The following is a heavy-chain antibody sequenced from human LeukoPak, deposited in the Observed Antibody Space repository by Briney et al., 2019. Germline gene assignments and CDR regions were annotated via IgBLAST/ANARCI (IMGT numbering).Heavy chain of an antibody. Sequence: ASVKVSCKASGYTFTGYYIHWVRQAPGQGLEWMGWINPNTGGTNYAQRFQGRVTMTRDTSINTAYMELTRLTSDDTAVYYCATDPCSGGTCSMYHPDYWGQGTLVTVSS. V-gene: IGHV1-2*02. CDR3: ATDPCSGGTCSMYHPDY. D-gene: IGHD2-15*01. CDR1: GYTFTGYY. J-gene: IGHJ4*02. CDR2: INPNTGGT.